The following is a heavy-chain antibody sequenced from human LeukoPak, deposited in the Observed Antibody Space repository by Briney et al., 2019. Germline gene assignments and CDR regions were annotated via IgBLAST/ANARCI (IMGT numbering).Heavy chain of an antibody. CDR2: INPNSGGT. D-gene: IGHD6-13*01. Sequence: ASVKVSCKASGYTFTGYYMHWVRQAPGQGLEWMGRINPNSGGTNYAQKFQGRVTTTRDTSISTAYMELSRLRSDDTAVYYCARAWYSTLTSGYYMDVWGKGTTVTVSS. CDR1: GYTFTGYY. V-gene: IGHV1-2*06. J-gene: IGHJ6*03. CDR3: ARAWYSTLTSGYYMDV.